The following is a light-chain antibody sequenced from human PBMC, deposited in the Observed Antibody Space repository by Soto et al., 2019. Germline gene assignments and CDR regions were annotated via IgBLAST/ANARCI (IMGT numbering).Light chain of an antibody. J-gene: IGKJ1*01. Sequence: DIQMTQSPSSLSASVGDRVTITCQASQDISNYLNWYQQKPGKAPKLLIYDASNLETGVPSRFSGSGSGTEFTLTISSLQSEDFATYYCQQLKSYPQTFGQGTKVDI. CDR2: DAS. CDR1: QDISNY. CDR3: QQLKSYPQT. V-gene: IGKV1-33*01.